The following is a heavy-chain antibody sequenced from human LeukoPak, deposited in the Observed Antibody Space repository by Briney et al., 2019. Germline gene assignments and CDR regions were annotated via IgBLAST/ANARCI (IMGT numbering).Heavy chain of an antibody. CDR1: GGSFSGYY. Sequence: PSETLSLTCAAYGGSFSGYYWSWIRQPPGKGLEWIGEINHSGSTNYNPSLKSRVTISVDTSKNQSSLKLSSVTAADTAVYYCARTPRIRGARYFDLWGRGTLVTVSS. CDR3: ARTPRIRGARYFDL. V-gene: IGHV4-34*01. CDR2: INHSGST. D-gene: IGHD2-15*01. J-gene: IGHJ2*01.